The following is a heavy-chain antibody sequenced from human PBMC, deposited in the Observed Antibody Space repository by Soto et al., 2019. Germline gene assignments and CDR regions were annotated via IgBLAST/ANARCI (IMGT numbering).Heavy chain of an antibody. J-gene: IGHJ4*02. CDR1: GGTFSSYA. D-gene: IGHD3-3*01. V-gene: IGHV1-69*01. CDR3: ARGAYYDFWSGYPFDY. CDR2: IIPIFGTA. Sequence: QVQLVQSGAEVKKPGSSVKVSCKASGGTFSSYAISWERQAPGQGLEWMGGIIPIFGTANYAQKFQGRVTITADESTSTAYMELSSLRSEDTAVYYCARGAYYDFWSGYPFDYWGQGTLVTVSS.